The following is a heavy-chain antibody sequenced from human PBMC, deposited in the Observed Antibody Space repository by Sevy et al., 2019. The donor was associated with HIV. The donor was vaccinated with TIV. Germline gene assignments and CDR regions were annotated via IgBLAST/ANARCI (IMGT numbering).Heavy chain of an antibody. CDR3: ARRSLDGSRYY. D-gene: IGHD1-26*01. CDR2: IYHSGST. Sequence: SETLSLTCAVSGYSISSGYYWGWIRQPPGKGLEWIGSIYHSGSTYYNPSLKSRVTISVDTSKNQFSLKLSSVTAADTAVYYCARRSLDGSRYYRGQGTLVTVSS. V-gene: IGHV4-38-2*01. CDR1: GYSISSGYY. J-gene: IGHJ4*02.